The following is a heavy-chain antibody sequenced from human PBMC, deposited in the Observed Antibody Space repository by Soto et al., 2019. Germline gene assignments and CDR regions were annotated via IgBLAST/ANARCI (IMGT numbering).Heavy chain of an antibody. CDR1: GFRFSAYA. J-gene: IGHJ6*02. Sequence: QVQLVESGGGVVQPGGSLRLSCAASGFRFSAYAMHWVRQAPGKGLEWVAVISYEGSNRFYADSVKGRFTVSRDNSKNMLYLQINSLRGEDTAVFYCAKDYGDYNFNYGMDFWGQGTTVTVSS. D-gene: IGHD4-17*01. V-gene: IGHV3-30*18. CDR3: AKDYGDYNFNYGMDF. CDR2: ISYEGSNR.